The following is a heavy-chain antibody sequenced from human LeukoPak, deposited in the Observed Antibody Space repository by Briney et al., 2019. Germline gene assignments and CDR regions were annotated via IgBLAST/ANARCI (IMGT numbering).Heavy chain of an antibody. J-gene: IGHJ4*02. CDR3: ARYGSGSYRQFDY. CDR2: IYYSGST. Sequence: PSETLSLTCTVSGGSISSYYWSWIRQPPGKGLEWIGYIYYSGSTSYNPSLKSRVTISADTSKNQFSLKLSSVTAADTAVYYCARYGSGSYRQFDYWGQGTLVTVSS. D-gene: IGHD3-10*01. V-gene: IGHV4-59*01. CDR1: GGSISSYY.